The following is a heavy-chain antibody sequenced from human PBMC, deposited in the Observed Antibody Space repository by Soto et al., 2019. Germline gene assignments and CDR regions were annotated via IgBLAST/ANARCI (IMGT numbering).Heavy chain of an antibody. V-gene: IGHV4-59*01. CDR2: IYYGGTT. J-gene: IGHJ4*02. D-gene: IGHD2-8*01. Sequence: PSETLSLTCTVSGGSIGRFYWSWIRQPPGKGLEWIGFIYYGGTTNYNPSLKSRVFMSIDTSKNQFSLKLNSVTAADTAVYYCAGEKRQSFDDVLYYFDYWGQGALVTVS. CDR3: AGEKRQSFDDVLYYFDY. CDR1: GGSIGRFY.